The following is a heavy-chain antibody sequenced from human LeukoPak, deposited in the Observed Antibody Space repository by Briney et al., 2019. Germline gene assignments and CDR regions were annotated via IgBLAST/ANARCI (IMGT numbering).Heavy chain of an antibody. V-gene: IGHV4-59*08. D-gene: IGHD5-12*01. Sequence: SETLSPTCTVSGGSISSYYWSWIRQPPGKGLEWIAYIYYSGSTNYNPSLKSRVTISVDTSKNQFSLKLSSVTAADTAVYYCARLNLGYSGYDSTDFWGQGTLVTVSS. CDR2: IYYSGST. J-gene: IGHJ4*02. CDR3: ARLNLGYSGYDSTDF. CDR1: GGSISSYY.